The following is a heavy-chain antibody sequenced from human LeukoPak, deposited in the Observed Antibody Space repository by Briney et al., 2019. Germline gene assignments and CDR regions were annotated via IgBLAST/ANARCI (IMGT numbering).Heavy chain of an antibody. D-gene: IGHD3-10*01. CDR1: GFTFSSYG. CDR2: IRYDGSSK. Sequence: GSLRLSCAASGFTFSSYGMHWVRQAPGKGLEWVAFIRYDGSSKYYADSVKGRFTISRDNSKNTLYLQMNSLRAEDTAVYYCAKEVLDGSDFNWFDPWGQGTLVTVSS. CDR3: AKEVLDGSDFNWFDP. J-gene: IGHJ5*02. V-gene: IGHV3-30*02.